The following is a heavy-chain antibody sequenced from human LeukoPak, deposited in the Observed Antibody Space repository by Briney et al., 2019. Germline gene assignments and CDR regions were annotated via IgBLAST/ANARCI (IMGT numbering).Heavy chain of an antibody. CDR3: ASLYYYDSSGS. D-gene: IGHD3-22*01. Sequence: PSETLSLICAVYGGSFSGYYWSWLRQPPGKGLEWIGEINHSGSTNYNPSLKSRVTISVDTSKNQFSLKLSSVTAADTAVYYCASLYYYDSSGSWGQGTLVTVSS. CDR1: GGSFSGYY. J-gene: IGHJ5*02. CDR2: INHSGST. V-gene: IGHV4-34*01.